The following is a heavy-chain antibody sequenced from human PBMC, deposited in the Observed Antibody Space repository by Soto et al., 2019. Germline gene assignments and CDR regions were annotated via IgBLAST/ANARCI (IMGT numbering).Heavy chain of an antibody. J-gene: IGHJ4*02. CDR1: GFTFNNYW. CDR3: AKNNRYCSSTNCFVFDY. V-gene: IGHV3-7*01. D-gene: IGHD2-2*01. Sequence: EVQLVESGGGLVQPGGSRRLSCAASGFTFNNYWMRWVLQAPGKGLEWVANIKHDGSEKYYVDSVKGRFTSSRDNAKKSLYLQMNSLRAEDTAVYYCAKNNRYCSSTNCFVFDYWGQGTLVTVSS. CDR2: IKHDGSEK.